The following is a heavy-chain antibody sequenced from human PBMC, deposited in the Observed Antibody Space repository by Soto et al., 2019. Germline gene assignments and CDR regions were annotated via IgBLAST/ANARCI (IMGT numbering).Heavy chain of an antibody. J-gene: IGHJ6*02. CDR2: IYYSGST. CDR1: GGSISSGDYY. Sequence: SETLSLTCTVSGGSISSGDYYWSWIRHPPGKGLEWIGYIYYSGSTYYNPSLKSRVTISVDTSKNQFSLKLSSVTAADTAVYYCARGGITGTTDYYYYGMDVWGQGTTVTVSS. D-gene: IGHD1-7*01. V-gene: IGHV4-30-4*01. CDR3: ARGGITGTTDYYYYGMDV.